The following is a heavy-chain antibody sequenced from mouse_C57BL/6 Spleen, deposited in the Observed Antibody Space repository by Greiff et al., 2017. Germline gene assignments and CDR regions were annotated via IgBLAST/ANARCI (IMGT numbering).Heavy chain of an antibody. Sequence: QVQLQQSGPELVKPGASVKLSCKASGYAFSSSWMNWVKQRPGQGLEWIGRIDPCDGDTNYNRKFKGKATLTADTSSSTAYMQLSSLTSEDSAVYFCARSDYSGSGSATDYWGQGTTLTVSS. CDR2: IDPCDGDT. CDR1: GYAFSSSW. D-gene: IGHD2-13*01. V-gene: IGHV1-82*01. CDR3: ARSDYSGSGSATDY. J-gene: IGHJ2*01.